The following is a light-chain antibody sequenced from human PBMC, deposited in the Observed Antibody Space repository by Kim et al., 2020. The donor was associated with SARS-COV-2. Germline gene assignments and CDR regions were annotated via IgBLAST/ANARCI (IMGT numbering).Light chain of an antibody. Sequence: LAPGERATLPCRASQTIGSNYLAWYHQKPGQAPRLLVYGVFHRATGVPDRFTGSGSGADFTLTISRLEPEDFAMYYCQQYDNTPHTFGLGTKLEI. J-gene: IGKJ2*01. CDR1: QTIGSNY. CDR2: GVF. V-gene: IGKV3-20*01. CDR3: QQYDNTPHT.